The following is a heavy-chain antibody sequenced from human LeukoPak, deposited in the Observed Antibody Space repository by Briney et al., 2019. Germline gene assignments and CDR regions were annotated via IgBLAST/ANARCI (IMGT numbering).Heavy chain of an antibody. CDR3: ARVPLIAGTWVDY. Sequence: GGSLRLSCAASGFTFSSYWMHWVRQAPGKGLVWVSRINSDGSSTSYADSVKGRFTISRDNAKNTLYLQMNSLRAEDTAVYYCARVPLIAGTWVDYWGQGTLVTVSS. D-gene: IGHD1-20*01. CDR1: GFTFSSYW. CDR2: INSDGSST. V-gene: IGHV3-74*01. J-gene: IGHJ4*02.